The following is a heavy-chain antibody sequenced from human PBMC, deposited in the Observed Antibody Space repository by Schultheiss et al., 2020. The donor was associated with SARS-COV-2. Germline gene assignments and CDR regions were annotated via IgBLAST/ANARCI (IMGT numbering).Heavy chain of an antibody. D-gene: IGHD3-3*01. V-gene: IGHV1-8*01. CDR1: GYSFTSYD. CDR3: ARAQESITIFGVVIPDYYYYGMDV. J-gene: IGHJ6*02. Sequence: ASVKVSCKASGYSFTSYDINWVRQATGQGLEWMGWMNPNSGNTGYAQKFQGRVTMTRNTSISTAYMELSSLRSEDTAVYYCARAQESITIFGVVIPDYYYYGMDVWGQGTTVTVSS. CDR2: MNPNSGNT.